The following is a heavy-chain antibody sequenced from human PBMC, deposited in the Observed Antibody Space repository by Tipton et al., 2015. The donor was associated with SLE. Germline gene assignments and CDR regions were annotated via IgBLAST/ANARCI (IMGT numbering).Heavy chain of an antibody. D-gene: IGHD3-22*01. Sequence: TLSLTCTVSGGSISSDGFYWSWIRQHPGKGLEWIGYIFYSGNTFYNPSLKSRLRISVDTAAKAFSLRLTSVTAADTAVYYCTKDYYKCAGEEWGQGSLVSVS. CDR3: TKDYYKCAGEE. V-gene: IGHV4-31*03. CDR2: IFYSGNT. J-gene: IGHJ1*01. CDR1: GGSISSDGFY.